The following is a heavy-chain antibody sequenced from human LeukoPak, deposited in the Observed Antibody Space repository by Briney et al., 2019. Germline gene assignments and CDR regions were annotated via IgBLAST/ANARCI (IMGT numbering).Heavy chain of an antibody. CDR3: ATLRRSGWYIGD. Sequence: ASVKVSCKASGYTFSDYYMHWVRQAPGQRLEWMGWINPYSGGTNYAEKFQGRVTMTRDTSITTAYMELSSLRSDDTAIYYCATLRRSGWYIGDWGQGTLVTVSS. J-gene: IGHJ4*02. CDR1: GYTFSDYY. V-gene: IGHV1-2*02. CDR2: INPYSGGT. D-gene: IGHD6-19*01.